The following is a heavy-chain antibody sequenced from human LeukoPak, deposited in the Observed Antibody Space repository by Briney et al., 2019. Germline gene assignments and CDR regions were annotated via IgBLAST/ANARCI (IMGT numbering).Heavy chain of an antibody. J-gene: IGHJ4*02. Sequence: GGSLRLSCAASGFTFSRHWMTWVRQAPGEGLKWVATINQDGSEKHYVDSVKGRFIISRDNAKNSLFLQMNSLRAEDTAVYYCGRGWPGYTSPLDYWGQGILVAVSS. CDR3: GRGWPGYTSPLDY. CDR1: GFTFSRHW. CDR2: INQDGSEK. V-gene: IGHV3-7*01. D-gene: IGHD5-12*01.